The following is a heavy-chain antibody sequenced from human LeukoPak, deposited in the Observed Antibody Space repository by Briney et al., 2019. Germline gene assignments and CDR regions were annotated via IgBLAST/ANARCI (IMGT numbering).Heavy chain of an antibody. CDR1: GFTFSSYE. J-gene: IGHJ4*02. Sequence: GGSLRLSCGASGFTFSSYEMNWVRQAPGKGLEWLSYISSSGSNIHYADSVKGRFTISRDNAKNSLYLQMNSLRAEDTAVYYCAKNGADTHPYYFDYWGQGTLVTVSS. D-gene: IGHD2-15*01. CDR3: AKNGADTHPYYFDY. CDR2: ISSSGSNI. V-gene: IGHV3-48*03.